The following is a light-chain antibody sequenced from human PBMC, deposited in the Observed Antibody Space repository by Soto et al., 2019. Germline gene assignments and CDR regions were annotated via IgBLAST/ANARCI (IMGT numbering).Light chain of an antibody. CDR2: GAS. CDR1: QSVSSIY. J-gene: IGKJ2*01. CDR3: QQYGSSPRGYT. V-gene: IGKV3-20*01. Sequence: EIVLTQSPGTLSLSPGERATLSCRASQSVSSIYLAWYQQRPGQAPRLLIYGASSRATGIPDRFSGSGSGTDFTLTISRLEPEDFAVYYCQQYGSSPRGYTFGQGTKLEIK.